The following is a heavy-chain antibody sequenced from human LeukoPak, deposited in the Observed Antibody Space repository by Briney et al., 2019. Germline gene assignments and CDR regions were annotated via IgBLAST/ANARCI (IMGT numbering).Heavy chain of an antibody. D-gene: IGHD2-2*01. Sequence: SVKVSCKASGGTFSSYAISWVRQAPGQGLEWMGRIIPILGIANYAQTFQGRVTITADKSTRTAYMELSSLRSEDTAVYYCARIVGYCSSTSCYGTRVYYYYGMDVWGQGTTVTVSS. J-gene: IGHJ6*02. CDR2: IIPILGIA. CDR1: GGTFSSYA. V-gene: IGHV1-69*04. CDR3: ARIVGYCSSTSCYGTRVYYYYGMDV.